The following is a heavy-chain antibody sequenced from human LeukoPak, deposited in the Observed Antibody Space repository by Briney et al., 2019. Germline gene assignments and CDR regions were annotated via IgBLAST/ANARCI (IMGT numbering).Heavy chain of an antibody. D-gene: IGHD3-22*01. CDR2: IFPGDSET. J-gene: IGHJ4*02. CDR3: ARLDYYDSSGYYSPFDF. V-gene: IGHV5-51*01. Sequence: GESLKISCKGSGYRFTSYWIAWVRQMPGKGLEWMAIIFPGDSETRYSPSFQGQVTMSVDKSISAAYLQWSSLRASDTAMYYCARLDYYDSSGYYSPFDFWGQGTLVTVSS. CDR1: GYRFTSYW.